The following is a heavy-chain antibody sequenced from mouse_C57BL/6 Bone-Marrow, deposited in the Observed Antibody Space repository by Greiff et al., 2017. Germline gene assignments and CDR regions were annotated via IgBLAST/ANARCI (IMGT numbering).Heavy chain of an antibody. V-gene: IGHV5-12*01. CDR1: GFTFSDYY. CDR3: AREGRGYYFDY. Sequence: EVKLVESGGGLVQPGGSLKLSCAASGFTFSDYYMYWVRQTPEKRLEWVAYISNGGGSTYYPDTVKGRFTISRDNAKNTRYLQMSRLKSEDTAMYYCAREGRGYYFDYWGQGTTLTVSS. J-gene: IGHJ2*01. CDR2: ISNGGGST.